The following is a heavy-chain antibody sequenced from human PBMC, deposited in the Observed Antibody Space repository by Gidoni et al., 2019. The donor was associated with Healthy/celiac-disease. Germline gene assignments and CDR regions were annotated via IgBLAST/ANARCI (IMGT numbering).Heavy chain of an antibody. D-gene: IGHD3-3*01. Sequence: EVQLLESGGGLVQPGGSMRLSCAASGFTFSSYAMSWVRQAPGKGLEWVSAISGSGGSTYYADSLKGRFTISRDNSKHTLNLQMTSLRAEDTTVYYCAKGGAIFGVVTDFDYWGQGTLVTVSS. CDR3: AKGGAIFGVVTDFDY. CDR1: GFTFSSYA. CDR2: ISGSGGST. J-gene: IGHJ4*02. V-gene: IGHV3-23*01.